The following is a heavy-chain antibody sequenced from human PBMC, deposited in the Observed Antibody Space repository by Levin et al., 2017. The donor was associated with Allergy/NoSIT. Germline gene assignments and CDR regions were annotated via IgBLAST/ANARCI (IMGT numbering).Heavy chain of an antibody. J-gene: IGHJ5*02. Sequence: PSETLSLTCTVSGGSIRSHYWNWIRQPPGKGLEWIGYIYDSGSTKYNPSLKSRATISIDTSKNQFSLKLSSVSAADTAVYYCAKDYDFWSGYYTGWFEPGGQGTLVTVSS. CDR1: GGSIRSHY. D-gene: IGHD3-3*01. V-gene: IGHV4-59*11. CDR2: IYDSGST. CDR3: AKDYDFWSGYYTGWFEP.